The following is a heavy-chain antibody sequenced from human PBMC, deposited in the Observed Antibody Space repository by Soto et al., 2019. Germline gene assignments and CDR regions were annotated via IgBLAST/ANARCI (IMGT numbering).Heavy chain of an antibody. V-gene: IGHV3-7*03. D-gene: IGHD3-3*01. CDR3: AREDEIYDAFDI. CDR1: GFTFSNYW. CDR2: INQDGSEK. Sequence: EVQLVESGGGLVQPGGSLRLSCAASGFTFSNYWMDWVRRAPGKGLEWVANINQDGSEKHYVDSVKGRFTISRDNVKNSLYLQMNSLRAEDTAVYYCAREDEIYDAFDIWGQGTMVTVSS. J-gene: IGHJ3*02.